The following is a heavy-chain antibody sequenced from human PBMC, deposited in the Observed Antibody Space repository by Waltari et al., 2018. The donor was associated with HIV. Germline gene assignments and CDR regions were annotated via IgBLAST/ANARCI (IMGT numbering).Heavy chain of an antibody. CDR2: KKKDGNET. Sequence: EVQLVESGGGLVQPGGSLRLSCAASGFTFSSYWMTWVRQVPGKGLEWVANKKKDGNETYNVDSVKGRFTISRDNAKNSLYLQMNSLRAEDTAVYYCAREKGTSYWGQGTLVSVSS. J-gene: IGHJ4*02. CDR1: GFTFSSYW. D-gene: IGHD1-1*01. V-gene: IGHV3-7*01. CDR3: AREKGTSY.